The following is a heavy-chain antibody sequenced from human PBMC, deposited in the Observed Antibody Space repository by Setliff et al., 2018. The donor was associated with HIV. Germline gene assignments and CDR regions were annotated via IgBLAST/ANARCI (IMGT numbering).Heavy chain of an antibody. D-gene: IGHD1-26*01. Sequence: ASETLSLTCTLSGGSFGRYYWSWIRQSAGKGLEWLGYVYFTGHTNYNPSLQSRVTISVDTSKNQFSLRLNSLTAADTAVYYCARSPEWEGGGIDYWGQGTLVTVSS. V-gene: IGHV4-59*01. CDR2: VYFTGHT. CDR3: ARSPEWEGGGIDY. J-gene: IGHJ4*02. CDR1: GGSFGRYY.